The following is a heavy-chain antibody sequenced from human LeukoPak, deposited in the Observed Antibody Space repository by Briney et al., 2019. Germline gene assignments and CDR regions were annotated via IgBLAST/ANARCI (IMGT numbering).Heavy chain of an antibody. CDR3: ARDLSPSYGDYDGWFDP. V-gene: IGHV1-46*01. CDR1: GYTFTSYY. Sequence: ASVKVSCKASGYTFTSYYMHWVRQAPGQGLEWMGIINPSGGSTSYAQKFQGRVTMTRDTSTSTVYMELSSLRSEDTAVYYCARDLSPSYGDYDGWFDPWGQGTLVTVSS. D-gene: IGHD4-17*01. J-gene: IGHJ5*02. CDR2: INPSGGST.